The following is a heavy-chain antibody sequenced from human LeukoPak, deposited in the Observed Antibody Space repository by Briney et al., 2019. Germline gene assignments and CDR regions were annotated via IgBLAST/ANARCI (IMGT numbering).Heavy chain of an antibody. D-gene: IGHD3-10*01. CDR2: ISSNGGNT. V-gene: IGHV3-64*04. J-gene: IGHJ4*02. CDR3: AEVESSYCRI. CDR1: GFTFSTYA. Sequence: GGSLRLSCSASGFTFSTYAIHWVRQAPGKGLEYVSGISSNGGNTYNADSVKGRFTISRDNSRNSMYLQMSSLRAEDTAIYYCAEVESSYCRIWGQGTLVTVSS.